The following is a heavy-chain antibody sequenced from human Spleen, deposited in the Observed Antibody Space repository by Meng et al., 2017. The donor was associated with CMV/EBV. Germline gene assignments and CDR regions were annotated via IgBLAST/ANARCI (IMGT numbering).Heavy chain of an antibody. D-gene: IGHD3-16*02. CDR2: INPHNDDK. Sequence: FKASGYSFIRYGITWVRQAPGQGLEWMGWINPHNDDKNYAQKVQGRVTLTTDISTTTAYMELRSLRSDDTAVYYCAREVLGNSYRYYLDNWGQGTLVTVPQ. CDR1: GYSFIRYG. V-gene: IGHV1-18*01. CDR3: AREVLGNSYRYYLDN. J-gene: IGHJ4*02.